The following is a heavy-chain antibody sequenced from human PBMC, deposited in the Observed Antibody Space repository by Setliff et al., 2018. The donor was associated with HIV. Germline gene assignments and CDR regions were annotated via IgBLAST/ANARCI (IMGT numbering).Heavy chain of an antibody. J-gene: IGHJ4*02. CDR1: GVSISSGGYY. CDR3: ARASSGYESRGLFDY. D-gene: IGHD5-12*01. CDR2: ISSRGST. V-gene: IGHV4-31*03. Sequence: SETLSLTCTVSGVSISSGGYYWNWIRQHPGKGLEWIGYISSRGSTYYNPSLKSRITMSVDTSQNQVSLKLSSVTAADTAVYFCARASSGYESRGLFDYWGQGMLVTVSS.